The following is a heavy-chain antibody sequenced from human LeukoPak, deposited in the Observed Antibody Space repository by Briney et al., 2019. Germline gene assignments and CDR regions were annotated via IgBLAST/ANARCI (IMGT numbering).Heavy chain of an antibody. CDR3: ARERVYYDGSGYRTAEYFQH. Sequence: PGGSLRLSCAASGFSFSGYWMSWVRQTPGKGLEWVANIKQDGSVKNSVDSMKGRFTISRDNAMNPVYLQMNSLRAEDTAVYYCARERVYYDGSGYRTAEYFQHWGQGTLVTVSS. V-gene: IGHV3-7*03. D-gene: IGHD3-22*01. CDR2: IKQDGSVK. CDR1: GFSFSGYW. J-gene: IGHJ1*01.